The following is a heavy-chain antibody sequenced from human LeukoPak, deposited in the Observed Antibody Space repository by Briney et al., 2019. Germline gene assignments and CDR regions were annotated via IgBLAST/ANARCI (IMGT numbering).Heavy chain of an antibody. Sequence: SETLSLTCIVSGDSISTYYWSWIRQSPGKGLEWIGEINHSGSTNYNPSLKSRVTISVDTSKNQFSLKLSSVTAADTAVYYCASLKGGYCSSTSCYIYYYYGMDVWGQGTTVTVSS. V-gene: IGHV4-34*01. CDR3: ASLKGGYCSSTSCYIYYYYGMDV. J-gene: IGHJ6*02. D-gene: IGHD2-2*02. CDR1: GDSISTYY. CDR2: INHSGST.